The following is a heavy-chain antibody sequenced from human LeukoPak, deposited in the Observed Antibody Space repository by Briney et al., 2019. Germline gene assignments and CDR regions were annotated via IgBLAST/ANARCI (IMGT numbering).Heavy chain of an antibody. CDR2: IKSKTDGGTT. CDR3: TTGVGYSGYDLRSGGY. D-gene: IGHD5-12*01. V-gene: IGHV3-15*01. J-gene: IGHJ4*02. CDR1: GFTFSNAW. Sequence: GGSLRLSCAASGFTFSNAWMNWVRQAPGKGLEWVGRIKSKTDGGTTDYAAPVKGRFTISRDDSKNTLYLQMNSLKTEDTAVYYCTTGVGYSGYDLRSGGYWGQGTLVTVSS.